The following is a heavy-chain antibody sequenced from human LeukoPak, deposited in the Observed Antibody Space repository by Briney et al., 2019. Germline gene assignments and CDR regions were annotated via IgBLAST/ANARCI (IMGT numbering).Heavy chain of an antibody. CDR2: INHSGST. Sequence: SETLSLTCAVYGGSFSGYYWSWIRQPPGKGLEWIGEINHSGSTNYNPSLKSRVTISVDTSKNQFSLKLSSVTAADTAVYYCARSPRTRRLLWFRELCSRGFDYWGQGTLVTVSS. V-gene: IGHV4-34*01. J-gene: IGHJ4*02. CDR1: GGSFSGYY. D-gene: IGHD3-10*01. CDR3: ARSPRTRRLLWFRELCSRGFDY.